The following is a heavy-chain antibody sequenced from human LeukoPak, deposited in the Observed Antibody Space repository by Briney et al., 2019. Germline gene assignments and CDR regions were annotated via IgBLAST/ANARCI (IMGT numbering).Heavy chain of an antibody. J-gene: IGHJ1*01. CDR1: GGSFSGYY. D-gene: IGHD6-13*01. Sequence: ETLSLTCAVYGGSFSGYYWSWIRQPPGKGLEWIGEINHSGSTNYNPSLKSRVTISVDTSKNQFSLKLSSVTAADTAVYYCARQQGSSFTYFQHWGQGTLVTVSS. V-gene: IGHV4-34*01. CDR2: INHSGST. CDR3: ARQQGSSFTYFQH.